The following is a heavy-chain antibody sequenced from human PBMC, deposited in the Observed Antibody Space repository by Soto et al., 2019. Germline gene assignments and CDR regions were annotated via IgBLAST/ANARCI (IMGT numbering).Heavy chain of an antibody. CDR3: AKDPTHYYDSSGPWFDP. CDR1: GFTFSSYA. V-gene: IGHV3-23*01. CDR2: ISGSGGST. D-gene: IGHD3-22*01. Sequence: PRLSCAASGFTFSSYAMSWVRQAPGKGLEWVSAISGSGGSTYYADSVKGRFTISRDNSKNTLYLQMNSLRAEDTAVYYCAKDPTHYYDSSGPWFDPWGQGTLVTVSS. J-gene: IGHJ5*02.